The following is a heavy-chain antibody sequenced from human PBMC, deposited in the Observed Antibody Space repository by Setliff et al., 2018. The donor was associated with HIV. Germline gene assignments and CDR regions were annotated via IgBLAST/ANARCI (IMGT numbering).Heavy chain of an antibody. Sequence: SETLSLTCTVSGGSIRSYHWSWIRQPAGKGLEWIGRIYGSGSTNYNPSLESRVTMSVDTSKNQVSLKLNSVTAADAAVYYCARVVPEVVYGAYWFDPWGQGTLVTVSS. CDR3: ARVVPEVVYGAYWFDP. J-gene: IGHJ5*02. D-gene: IGHD4-17*01. V-gene: IGHV4-4*07. CDR2: IYGSGST. CDR1: GGSIRSYH.